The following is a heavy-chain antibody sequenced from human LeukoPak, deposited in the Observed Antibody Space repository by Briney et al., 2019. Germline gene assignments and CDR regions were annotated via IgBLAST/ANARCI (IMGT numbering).Heavy chain of an antibody. Sequence: ASVKVSCKASGYTFTGYYMHWVRQAPGQGLEWMGWINPNSGGTNYAQKFQGRVTMTRDTSISTAYMELSRLRSDDTAVYYCARAPWIQLWLPPDYWGQGTLVTVSS. CDR3: ARAPWIQLWLPPDY. D-gene: IGHD5-18*01. CDR1: GYTFTGYY. CDR2: INPNSGGT. J-gene: IGHJ4*02. V-gene: IGHV1-2*02.